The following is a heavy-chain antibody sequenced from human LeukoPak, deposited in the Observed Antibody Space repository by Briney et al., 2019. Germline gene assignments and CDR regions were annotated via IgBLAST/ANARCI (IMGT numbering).Heavy chain of an antibody. J-gene: IGHJ4*02. D-gene: IGHD2-2*01. V-gene: IGHV3-21*01. CDR1: GFTFSSYS. CDR2: ISSSSSYI. Sequence: PGGSLRLSCAASGFTFSSYSMTWVRQAPGKGLEWVSSISSSSSYIYYADSVKGRFTTSRDNAKNSLYLQMNSLRAKDTAVYYCARVGEGQLLSYLDYWGQGTLVTVSS. CDR3: ARVGEGQLLSYLDY.